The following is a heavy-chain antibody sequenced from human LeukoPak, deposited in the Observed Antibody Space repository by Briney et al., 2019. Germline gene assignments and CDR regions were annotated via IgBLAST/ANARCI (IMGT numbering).Heavy chain of an antibody. J-gene: IGHJ4*02. Sequence: PGRSLRLSCAASGFTFSSYGMHWVRQAPGKGLEWVAVVSYDGSNKFYTDSMKGRFTISRDNSKNTLYLQMNSLRTEDTAIYYCSQEDYYGSGSYLGGWGQGTLVTVSS. CDR3: SQEDYYGSGSYLGG. D-gene: IGHD3-10*01. CDR1: GFTFSSYG. V-gene: IGHV3-30*18. CDR2: VSYDGSNK.